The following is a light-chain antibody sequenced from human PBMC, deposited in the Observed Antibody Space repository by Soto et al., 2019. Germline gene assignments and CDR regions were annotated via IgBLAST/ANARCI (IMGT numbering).Light chain of an antibody. Sequence: IVRTQAPATLSVSPGERATLPLRASQSARSKLAWYQQKPGQAPRLLIYAASTRATGIPARFSGSGSGTEFTLTISTLQSEDFAVYYCQQYNNWPQITFGQGTRLEIK. J-gene: IGKJ5*01. CDR2: AAS. CDR1: QSARSK. V-gene: IGKV3-15*01. CDR3: QQYNNWPQIT.